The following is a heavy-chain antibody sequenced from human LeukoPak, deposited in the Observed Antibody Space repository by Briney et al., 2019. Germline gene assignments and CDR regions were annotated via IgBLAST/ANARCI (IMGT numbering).Heavy chain of an antibody. CDR3: ARDRSDSRSWYHRRGYNWFDP. D-gene: IGHD6-13*01. V-gene: IGHV1-18*01. Sequence: ASVKVSCKASGYTFTSYGISWVRQPPGQGLEWMGWISAYNGNTNYAQKLQGRVTMTTDTSTSTAYMELRSLRSDDTAVYYCARDRSDSRSWYHRRGYNWFDPWGQGTLVTVSS. CDR1: GYTFTSYG. CDR2: ISAYNGNT. J-gene: IGHJ5*02.